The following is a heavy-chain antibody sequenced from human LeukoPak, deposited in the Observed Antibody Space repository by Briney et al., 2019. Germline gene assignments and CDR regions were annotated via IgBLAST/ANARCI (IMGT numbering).Heavy chain of an antibody. J-gene: IGHJ6*02. Sequence: EASVKVSCKTTGYTSNSYYLHWVRQAPGQGLEWMGIINPSSGATNYAQKFQGRVTMTRDTSTSTVYMELGSQTSEDTAVYYCARATNYYYYYGMDVWGQGTTVTVSS. D-gene: IGHD1-26*01. CDR1: GYTSNSYY. V-gene: IGHV1-46*02. CDR2: INPSSGAT. CDR3: ARATNYYYYYGMDV.